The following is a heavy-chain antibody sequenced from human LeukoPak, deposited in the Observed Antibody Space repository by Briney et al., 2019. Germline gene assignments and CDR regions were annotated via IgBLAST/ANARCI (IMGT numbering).Heavy chain of an antibody. J-gene: IGHJ4*02. Sequence: GGSLRLSCAASGFTFSDHYMDWVRQAPGKGREWVGRTRNKANSYTTQYAASVKGRFTISRDDSKNSLYLQMNSLKTEDTAVYYCTCCTNGVCYTMGDYWGQGTLVTVSP. D-gene: IGHD2-8*01. CDR1: GFTFSDHY. V-gene: IGHV3-72*01. CDR2: TRNKANSYTT. CDR3: TCCTNGVCYTMGDY.